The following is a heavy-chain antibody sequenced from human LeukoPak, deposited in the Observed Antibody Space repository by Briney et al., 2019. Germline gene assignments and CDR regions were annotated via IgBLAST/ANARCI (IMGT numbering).Heavy chain of an antibody. J-gene: IGHJ4*02. CDR1: GGSISSYH. CDR3: ARRGSYYDSVGYYYFDY. CDR2: IYYSGST. V-gene: IGHV4-59*08. Sequence: PSETLSLTCTVSGGSISSYHWSWIRQPPGKGLEWIGYIYYSGSTNYNPSLKGRVTISVDTSKNQFSLKLRSVTAADTAVYYCARRGSYYDSVGYYYFDYWGQGTLVTVSS. D-gene: IGHD3-22*01.